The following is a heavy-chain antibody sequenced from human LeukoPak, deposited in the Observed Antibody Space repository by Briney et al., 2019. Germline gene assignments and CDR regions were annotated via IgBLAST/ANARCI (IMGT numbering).Heavy chain of an antibody. CDR2: IWFDGSNK. Sequence: GGSLRLSCAASGFTFSHYGMHWLRQAPGKGLEWVAVIWFDGSNKYYADSVKGRFTLSRDNSKNTLSLQMNSLTAEDTAVYYCGRDVSGNFSAENWGQGTLVTVSS. CDR3: GRDVSGNFSAEN. J-gene: IGHJ4*02. V-gene: IGHV3-33*01. CDR1: GFTFSHYG. D-gene: IGHD1-26*01.